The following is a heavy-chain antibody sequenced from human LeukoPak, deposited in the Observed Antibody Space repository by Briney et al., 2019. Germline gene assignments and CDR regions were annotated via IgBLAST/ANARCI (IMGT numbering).Heavy chain of an antibody. J-gene: IGHJ4*02. V-gene: IGHV5-51*01. CDR1: GYTFPGYW. D-gene: IGHD5-18*01. CDR3: ARQDGYGLYYFDY. Sequence: GESLKISCKGSGYTFPGYWIAWVRHMPGKGLEWMGIIYPADSDTRYSPSFQGQVTISADKSISTSYLQWSSLKASDTAMYYCARQDGYGLYYFDYWGQGTLVTVSS. CDR2: IYPADSDT.